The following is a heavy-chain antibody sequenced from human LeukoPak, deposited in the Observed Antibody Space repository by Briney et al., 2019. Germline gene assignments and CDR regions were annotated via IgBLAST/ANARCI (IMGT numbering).Heavy chain of an antibody. D-gene: IGHD6-25*01. J-gene: IGHJ6*03. CDR3: AKVSRGIVAAMDV. Sequence: GGSLRLSCAASGFTFSSFAMSWVRQAPGKGLGWVSAISGSGGATYYADSVKGRFTIPRDNSKNTLYLKMNSWRAEDTAVYYCAKVSRGIVAAMDVWGKGTTVTVSS. CDR2: ISGSGGAT. V-gene: IGHV3-23*01. CDR1: GFTFSSFA.